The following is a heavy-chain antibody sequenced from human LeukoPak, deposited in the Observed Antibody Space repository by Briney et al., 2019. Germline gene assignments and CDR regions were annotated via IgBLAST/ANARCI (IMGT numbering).Heavy chain of an antibody. D-gene: IGHD2-8*01. Sequence: GGSLRLSCAVSGFTFSSYAMNWVRQAPGKGLEWVSGISGSGAGTYYADSVKGRFTISRDNSKNTLYLQMNSLKAEDTAVYYCAKMVREFYTISYYFDYWGQGTLVTVSS. CDR3: AKMVREFYTISYYFDY. V-gene: IGHV3-23*01. J-gene: IGHJ4*02. CDR2: ISGSGAGT. CDR1: GFTFSSYA.